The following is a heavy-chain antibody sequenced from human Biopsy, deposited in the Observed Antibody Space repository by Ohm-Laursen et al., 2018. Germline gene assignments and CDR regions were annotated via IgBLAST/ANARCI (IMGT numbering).Heavy chain of an antibody. J-gene: IGHJ3*01. D-gene: IGHD3-22*01. CDR2: IYPGGST. CDR3: ASVVLGPTNDAFDL. V-gene: IGHV4-4*07. Sequence: PGTLSLTCNVSGGDINNYYWSWIRQPAGKGLEWIGRIYPGGSTNYNPSRKSRVTMSVDTSTKQLSLRLRSVTAADTAMYYCASVVLGPTNDAFDLWGQGTMVVVSS. CDR1: GGDINNYY.